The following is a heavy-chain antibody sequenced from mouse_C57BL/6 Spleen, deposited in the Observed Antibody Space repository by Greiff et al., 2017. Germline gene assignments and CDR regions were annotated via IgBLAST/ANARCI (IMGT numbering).Heavy chain of an antibody. V-gene: IGHV14-4*01. Sequence: EVQLQESGAELVRPGASVKLSCTASGFNIKDDYMHWVKQRPEPGLEWIGWIDPENGDTESASKFQGKATITADTSSNTAYLQLSSLTSEDTAVYYCTTPWEGGFAYWGQGTLVTVSA. J-gene: IGHJ3*01. CDR2: IDPENGDT. D-gene: IGHD4-1*01. CDR3: TTPWEGGFAY. CDR1: GFNIKDDY.